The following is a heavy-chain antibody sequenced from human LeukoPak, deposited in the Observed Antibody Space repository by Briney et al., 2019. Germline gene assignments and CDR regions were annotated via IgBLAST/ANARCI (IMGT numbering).Heavy chain of an antibody. D-gene: IGHD2-21*02. CDR2: MYHSGST. Sequence: SETLSLTCTVSGGSIRSYYWSWIRQPPSKGLEWMGFMYHSGSTNYNPSLKSRVTISVDTSTNQIYLTLNSVTAADTAVYYCVAKDGADCFSCGPFDCWGQGTLVTVSS. J-gene: IGHJ4*02. CDR1: GGSIRSYY. CDR3: VAKDGADCFSCGPFDC. V-gene: IGHV4-59*08.